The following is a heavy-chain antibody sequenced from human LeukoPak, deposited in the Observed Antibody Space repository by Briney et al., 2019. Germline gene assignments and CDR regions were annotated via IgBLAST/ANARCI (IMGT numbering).Heavy chain of an antibody. Sequence: QPGGSLRLSCAASGFTFISYWMHRVRQAPEKGPVWVSRINGYGSSTDFADSVKGRFTISRDNAKNTLYLQMNSLRAEDTAVYYCARDAPGNTALDYWGQGTLVTVSS. CDR1: GFTFISYW. D-gene: IGHD5-18*01. V-gene: IGHV3-74*01. CDR3: ARDAPGNTALDY. J-gene: IGHJ4*02. CDR2: INGYGSST.